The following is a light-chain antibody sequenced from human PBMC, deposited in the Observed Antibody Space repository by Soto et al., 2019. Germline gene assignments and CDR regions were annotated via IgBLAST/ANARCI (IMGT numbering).Light chain of an antibody. CDR1: QGFTTY. Sequence: DIQRTQSPSSLSSSVGDSVTISCRASQGFTTYVAWYQQKPGKVAKILIYATSTLKSGVPSRFSGSESGTHYTLTISSIQPEDVANYYCLKYNSAVELIFGGGTKVEIK. CDR2: ATS. J-gene: IGKJ4*01. CDR3: LKYNSAVELI. V-gene: IGKV1-27*01.